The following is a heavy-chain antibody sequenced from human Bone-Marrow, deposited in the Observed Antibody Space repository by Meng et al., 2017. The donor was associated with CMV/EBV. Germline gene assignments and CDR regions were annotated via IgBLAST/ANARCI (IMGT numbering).Heavy chain of an antibody. CDR2: ISAYNGNT. D-gene: IGHD2-2*01. Sequence: ASVKVSCKASGYTFTSYGISWVRQAPGQGLEWMGWISAYNGNTNYAQKLQGRVTMTTDTSTSTAYMELRSLRSEDTAVYYCASWSSTAYGMDVWGQGTTVTVSS. CDR3: ASWSSTAYGMDV. V-gene: IGHV1-18*01. J-gene: IGHJ6*02. CDR1: GYTFTSYG.